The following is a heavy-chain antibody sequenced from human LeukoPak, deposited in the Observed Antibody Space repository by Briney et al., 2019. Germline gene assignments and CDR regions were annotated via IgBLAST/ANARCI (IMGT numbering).Heavy chain of an antibody. CDR3: ANEKEGDSSSWYPYFQH. CDR2: IYHSGST. Sequence: SETLSLTCAVSGYSISSGYYWGWIRQPPGKGLEWIGSIYHSGSTYYNPSLKSRVTISVDTSKNQFSLKLSSVTAADTAVYYCANEKEGDSSSWYPYFQHWGQGTLVTVSS. D-gene: IGHD6-13*01. CDR1: GYSISSGYY. V-gene: IGHV4-38-2*01. J-gene: IGHJ1*01.